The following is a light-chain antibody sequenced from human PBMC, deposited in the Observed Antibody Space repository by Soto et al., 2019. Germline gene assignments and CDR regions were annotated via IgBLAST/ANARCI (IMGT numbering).Light chain of an antibody. J-gene: IGLJ1*01. CDR3: SSYAGSSNV. V-gene: IGLV2-8*01. Sequence: QSVLTQPPSASGSPGQSVAISCTGTSSDVGGYNYVSWYQQHPGKAPTLMIYEVNKRPSGLPDRFSGSTSGNTASLTVPGLQAEDEADYYCSSYAGSSNVFGTGTKVTVL. CDR1: SSDVGGYNY. CDR2: EVN.